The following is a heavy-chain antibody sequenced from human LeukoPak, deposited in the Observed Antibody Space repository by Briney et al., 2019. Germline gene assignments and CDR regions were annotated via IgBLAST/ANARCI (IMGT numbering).Heavy chain of an antibody. D-gene: IGHD1-14*01. CDR1: EFTFNNYG. Sequence: GGSLRLSWVASEFTFNNYGMSWVRQAPGKGLEWVSGTSGSGGTTYYADSVRGRFTISRDNSKNMVYLQMNSLRAEDTAVYYCAKRGAGTSWRGYYFDYWGQGTLVTVSS. V-gene: IGHV3-23*01. CDR3: AKRGAGTSWRGYYFDY. J-gene: IGHJ4*02. CDR2: TSGSGGTT.